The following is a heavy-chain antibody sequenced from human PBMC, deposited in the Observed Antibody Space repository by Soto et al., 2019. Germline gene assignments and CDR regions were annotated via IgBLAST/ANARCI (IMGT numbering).Heavy chain of an antibody. CDR1: GGSISSGGYY. D-gene: IGHD3-10*01. CDR2: IYYSGST. V-gene: IGHV4-31*03. CDR3: ARRRGSGNYYYYGMDV. Sequence: SETLSLTCTVSGGSISSGGYYWSWIRQHPGKGLEWIGYIYYSGSTYYNPSLKSRVTISVDTSKNQFSLKLSPVTAADTAVYYCARRRGSGNYYYYGMDVWGQGTTVTVSS. J-gene: IGHJ6*02.